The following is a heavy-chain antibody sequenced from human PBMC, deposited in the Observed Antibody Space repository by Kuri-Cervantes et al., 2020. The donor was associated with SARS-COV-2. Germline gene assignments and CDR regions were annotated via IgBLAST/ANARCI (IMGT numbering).Heavy chain of an antibody. D-gene: IGHD1-14*01. J-gene: IGHJ5*02. CDR3: ARHRWFDP. CDR1: GGSFSGYY. Sequence: GSLRLSCAVYGGSFSGYYWSWIRQPPGKGLEWIGEISHSGSTNYNPSLKNRVTISVDTSKNQFSLKLSSVTAADTAVYYCARHRWFDPWGQGTLVTVSS. CDR2: ISHSGST. V-gene: IGHV4-34*01.